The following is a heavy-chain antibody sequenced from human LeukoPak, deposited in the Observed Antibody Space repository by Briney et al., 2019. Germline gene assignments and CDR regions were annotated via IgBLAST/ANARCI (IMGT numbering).Heavy chain of an antibody. D-gene: IGHD2-2*02. CDR3: ARVAAAITPVDY. Sequence: PGGSLRLSCAASGFTFSSYAMHWVRQAPGKGLEWVAVISYDGSNKYYADFVKGRFTITRDNSKNTLYLQMNSLRAEDTAVYYCARVAAAITPVDYWGQGTLVTVSS. CDR1: GFTFSSYA. CDR2: ISYDGSNK. J-gene: IGHJ4*02. V-gene: IGHV3-30-3*01.